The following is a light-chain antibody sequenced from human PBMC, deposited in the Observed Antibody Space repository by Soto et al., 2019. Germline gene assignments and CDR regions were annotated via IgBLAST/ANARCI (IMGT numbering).Light chain of an antibody. V-gene: IGLV1-40*01. J-gene: IGLJ3*02. Sequence: QSVLTQPPSVSGAPGQRVTISCTGSSSNIGAGYPVHWYQQLPGTAPKLLVAGNRPSGVPDRFSVSKSGNTASLTIAGLQPEDEADYYCSSYSNNSPWMFGGGTKVTVL. CDR3: SSYSNNSPWM. CDR1: SSNIGAGYP. CDR2: G.